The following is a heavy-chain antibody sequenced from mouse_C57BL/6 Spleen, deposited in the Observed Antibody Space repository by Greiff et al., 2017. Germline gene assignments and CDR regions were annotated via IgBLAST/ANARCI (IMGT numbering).Heavy chain of an antibody. V-gene: IGHV1-62-2*01. Sequence: VQLVESGAELVKPGASVKLSCKASGYTFTEYTIHWVKQRSGQGLEWIGWFYPGSGSIKYNEKFKDKATLTADKSSSTVYMELSRLTSEDSAVYFCARHEDRYYYGSSYDWFAYWGQGTLVTVSA. CDR1: GYTFTEYT. J-gene: IGHJ3*01. CDR2: FYPGSGSI. D-gene: IGHD1-1*01. CDR3: ARHEDRYYYGSSYDWFAY.